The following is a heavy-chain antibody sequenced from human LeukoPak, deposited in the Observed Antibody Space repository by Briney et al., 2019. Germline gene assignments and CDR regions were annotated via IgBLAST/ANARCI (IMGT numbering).Heavy chain of an antibody. D-gene: IGHD3-22*01. CDR2: VSSSGTTT. Sequence: GGSLRLSCAASGFTLRSYGMDWVRQAPGKGLEWVSYVSSSGTTTNYADSVKGRFTTSRDNAKNSLYLQMNSLRAEDTAVYYCARLRPEGYYYDSSGYYYWNYWGQGTLVTVSS. CDR3: ARLRPEGYYYDSSGYYYWNY. V-gene: IGHV3-48*01. CDR1: GFTLRSYG. J-gene: IGHJ4*02.